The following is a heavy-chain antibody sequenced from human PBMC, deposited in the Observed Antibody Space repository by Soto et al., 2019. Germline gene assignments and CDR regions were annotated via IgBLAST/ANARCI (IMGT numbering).Heavy chain of an antibody. CDR2: IYSGGST. Sequence: LRLSCAASGFTVSSNYMSWVRQAPGKGLEWVSVIYSGGSTYYADSVKGRFTISRDNSKNTLYLQMNSLRAEDTAVYYCARAGSYYDFWSGYYNDDGMDVWGQGTTVTVSS. J-gene: IGHJ6*02. CDR3: ARAGSYYDFWSGYYNDDGMDV. V-gene: IGHV3-53*01. D-gene: IGHD3-3*01. CDR1: GFTVSSNY.